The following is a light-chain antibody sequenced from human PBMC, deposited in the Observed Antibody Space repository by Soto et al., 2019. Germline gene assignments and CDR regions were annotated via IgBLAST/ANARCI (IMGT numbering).Light chain of an antibody. V-gene: IGLV1-40*01. CDR1: RSNIGAGYD. CDR3: QSYDSSLSGHYV. J-gene: IGLJ1*01. Sequence: QSVLTQPPSVSGAPGQRVTISCTGSRSNIGAGYDVHWYQQLPGTAPKLLIYGNSNRPSGVPDRFSGSKSGTSASLAITGLQDEDEADYYCQSYDSSLSGHYVFGTGTKLTVL. CDR2: GNS.